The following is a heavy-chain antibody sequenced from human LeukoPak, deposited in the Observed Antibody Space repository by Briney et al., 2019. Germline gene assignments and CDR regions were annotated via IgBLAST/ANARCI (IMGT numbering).Heavy chain of an antibody. J-gene: IGHJ6*02. V-gene: IGHV4-34*01. CDR3: ATSLGYWYYYYYHGMDV. D-gene: IGHD2-15*01. Sequence: PSETLSLTCAVYGGSFSGYYWSWIRQPPGKGLEWIGEINHSGSTNYNPSLKSRVTISVDTSKNQFSLKLSSVTAADTAVYYCATSLGYWYYYYYHGMDVWGQGTTVTVSS. CDR2: INHSGST. CDR1: GGSFSGYY.